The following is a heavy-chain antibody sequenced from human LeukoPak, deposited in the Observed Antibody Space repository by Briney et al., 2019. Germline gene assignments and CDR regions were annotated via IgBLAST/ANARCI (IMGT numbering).Heavy chain of an antibody. CDR3: ARDYGYAFDT. CDR2: ISRTSDIV. D-gene: IGHD3-16*01. Sequence: GGSLRLSCAASGFTFSGYTLNWVRQAPGKGLEWVSYISRTSDIVSYADSVRGRFTNSRDNAKNSLYLQMSSLRAEDTAVYYCARDYGYAFDTWGQGTMVTVSS. V-gene: IGHV3-48*01. J-gene: IGHJ3*02. CDR1: GFTFSGYT.